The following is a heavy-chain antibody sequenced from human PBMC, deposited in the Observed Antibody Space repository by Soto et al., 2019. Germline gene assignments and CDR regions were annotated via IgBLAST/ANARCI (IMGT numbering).Heavy chain of an antibody. CDR2: IYHSGST. D-gene: IGHD3-3*01. V-gene: IGHV4-30-2*01. Sequence: SETLSLTCAVSGGSISSGGYSWSWIRQPPGKGLEWIGYIYHSGSTYYNPSLKSRVTISVDTSKNQFSLKLSSVTAADTAVYYCASLQSYYDFWIGAFDIWGQGTMVTVSS. CDR3: ASLQSYYDFWIGAFDI. J-gene: IGHJ3*02. CDR1: GGSISSGGYS.